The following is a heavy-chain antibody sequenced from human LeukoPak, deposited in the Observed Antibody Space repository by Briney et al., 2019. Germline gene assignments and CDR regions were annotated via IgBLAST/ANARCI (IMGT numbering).Heavy chain of an antibody. J-gene: IGHJ4*02. V-gene: IGHV3-21*01. CDR3: ARLRRNSDRSDFFYYYDH. Sequence: GGSLRLSCAASGFTFSDYSMNWVRQAPGKGLEWVASVNTVSSYIYYADSMRGRFTISRDNAKNSLFLQMNSLRAEDTAVYYCARLRRNSDRSDFFYYYDHCGQGTLVTVSS. CDR2: VNTVSSYI. D-gene: IGHD3-22*01. CDR1: GFTFSDYS.